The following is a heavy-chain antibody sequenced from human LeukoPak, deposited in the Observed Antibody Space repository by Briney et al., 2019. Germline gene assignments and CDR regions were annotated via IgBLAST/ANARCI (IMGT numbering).Heavy chain of an antibody. CDR3: ARGSPGY. V-gene: IGHV3-48*03. J-gene: IGHJ4*02. Sequence: PGGSLRLSCAAYGFTFSNYEMNWVRQAPGKGLEWVSYITSSGNTIYYANSVKGRFTISRDNAKNSLYLQMNSLRAEDTAVYYCARGSPGYWGQGTLVTVSS. CDR2: ITSSGNTI. CDR1: GFTFSNYE.